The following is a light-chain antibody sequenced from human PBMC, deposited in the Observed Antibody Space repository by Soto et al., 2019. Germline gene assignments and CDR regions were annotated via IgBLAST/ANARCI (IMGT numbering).Light chain of an antibody. Sequence: VMGQCLATLAGSPGAHAPLSCRASQSVSSNLAWDQQKPGQAPRVLIYGAPTRATGIPARCSGSGAGTEFTLTISSLQSEDFAVYYCQQYNNWAITFAQGTRLAIK. CDR1: QSVSSN. V-gene: IGKV3-15*01. CDR2: GAP. CDR3: QQYNNWAIT. J-gene: IGKJ5*01.